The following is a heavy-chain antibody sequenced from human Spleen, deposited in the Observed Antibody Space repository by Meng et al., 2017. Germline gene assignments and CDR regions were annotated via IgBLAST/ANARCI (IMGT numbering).Heavy chain of an antibody. D-gene: IGHD3-16*01. CDR2: MWYDGSNE. CDR1: GFTFSSYW. CDR3: AKKGGAFDY. J-gene: IGHJ4*02. V-gene: IGHV3-33*03. Sequence: GGSLRLSCVASGFTFSSYWMHWVRQDPGKGLEWLAVMWYDGSNENYGDSVKGRFIISRDNAKISLYLQMNSLRAEDTAVYYCAKKGGAFDYWGQGTLVTVSS.